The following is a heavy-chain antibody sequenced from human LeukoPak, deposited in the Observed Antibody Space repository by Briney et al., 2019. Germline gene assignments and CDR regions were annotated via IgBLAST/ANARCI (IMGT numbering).Heavy chain of an antibody. D-gene: IGHD2-2*01. CDR3: ARGPGCSSTSCAVDY. Sequence: SETLSLTCAVYGGSFSGYYWSWIRQPPGKGLEWIGEINHSGSTNYNPSLKSRVTLSIDTSKNQFSLKLTSVTAADTAVLYCARGPGCSSTSCAVDYWGQGALVTVSS. J-gene: IGHJ4*02. CDR1: GGSFSGYY. V-gene: IGHV4-34*01. CDR2: INHSGST.